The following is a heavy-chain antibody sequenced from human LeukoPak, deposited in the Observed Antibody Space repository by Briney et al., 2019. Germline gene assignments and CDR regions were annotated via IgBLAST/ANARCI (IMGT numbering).Heavy chain of an antibody. Sequence: GGSLRLSCAASGFTVSSNHMSWVRQAPGKGLEWVSVVYSGGSPYYADSVKGRFTISRDNSKNTLYIQMNSLRAEDTAVYYCARSRGYSNGFDYWGQGTLVTVSS. CDR2: VYSGGSP. CDR1: GFTVSSNH. V-gene: IGHV3-53*01. CDR3: ARSRGYSNGFDY. J-gene: IGHJ4*02. D-gene: IGHD5-18*01.